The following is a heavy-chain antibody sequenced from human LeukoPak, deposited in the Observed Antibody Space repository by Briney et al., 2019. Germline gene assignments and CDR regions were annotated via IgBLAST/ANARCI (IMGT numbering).Heavy chain of an antibody. CDR3: ARDRESESDSEGDY. J-gene: IGHJ4*02. Sequence: GGSLRLSCSASGFTFSRFWMCWVRQAPGKGLEYVALIKQGGSEIYHMDSVKGRFTISRDDATNSLYLQMNSLRVEDTALYYCARDRESESDSEGDYWGQGTLVTVSS. V-gene: IGHV3-7*01. CDR1: GFTFSRFW. D-gene: IGHD4-11*01. CDR2: IKQGGSEI.